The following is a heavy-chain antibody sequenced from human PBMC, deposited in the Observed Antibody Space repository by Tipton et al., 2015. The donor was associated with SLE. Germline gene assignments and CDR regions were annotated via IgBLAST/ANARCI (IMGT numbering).Heavy chain of an antibody. CDR2: IYHTGAT. CDR3: AKDLGDNSDRGHSYNGMHV. CDR1: GYSIRSGFY. Sequence: TLSLTCSVSGYSIRSGFYWGWIRQSPGKGLEWIGNIYHTGATYYNPSLRSRVTISVDTSKNQFSLRLTSVTAADTALYYCAKDLGDNSDRGHSYNGMHVWGQGTTVTVSS. D-gene: IGHD6-19*01. V-gene: IGHV4-38-2*02. J-gene: IGHJ6*02.